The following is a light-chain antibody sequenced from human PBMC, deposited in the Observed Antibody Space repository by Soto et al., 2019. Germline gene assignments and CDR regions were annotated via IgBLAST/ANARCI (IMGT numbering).Light chain of an antibody. CDR1: SSDVGGYNY. CDR2: DVS. V-gene: IGLV2-14*01. J-gene: IGLJ2*01. CDR3: SSYTSSSTMV. Sequence: QSALTQPASVSGSPGQSITISCTGTSSDVGGYNYVSWYQQHPGKAPKLMIYDVSNRPSGVSNRFSGSKSGNTASLTISGLQAEDEADYYCSSYTSSSTMVFGGVTKLTVL.